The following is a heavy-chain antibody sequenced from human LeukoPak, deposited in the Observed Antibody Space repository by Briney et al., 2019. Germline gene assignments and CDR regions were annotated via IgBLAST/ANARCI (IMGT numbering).Heavy chain of an antibody. J-gene: IGHJ2*01. CDR3: ARGNDYGLYWYFDL. Sequence: SETLSLTCTVSGGSISSGDYYWSWIRQPPGKGLEWIGYIYYSGSTYYNPSLKSRVTISVDTSKNQFSLKLSSVTAADTAVYYCARGNDYGLYWYFDLWGRGTLVTVSS. CDR1: GGSISSGDYY. D-gene: IGHD4-17*01. V-gene: IGHV4-30-4*01. CDR2: IYYSGST.